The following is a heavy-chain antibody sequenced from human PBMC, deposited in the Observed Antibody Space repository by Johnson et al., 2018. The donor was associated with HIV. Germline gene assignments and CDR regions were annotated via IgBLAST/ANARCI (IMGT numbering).Heavy chain of an antibody. V-gene: IGHV3-15*01. CDR1: GITFNNAW. J-gene: IGHJ3*02. CDR2: IKSKPDGAAI. CDR3: TTDLASDAFDI. Sequence: MLLVESGGGLVKPGGSLRLSCAASGITFNNAWMSWVRQAPGKGLEWVGRIKSKPDGAAIHYAAPVKGRFTVSRDDSRNTLYLQMNSLKTEDTAVYYCTTDLASDAFDIWGQGTMVTVSS.